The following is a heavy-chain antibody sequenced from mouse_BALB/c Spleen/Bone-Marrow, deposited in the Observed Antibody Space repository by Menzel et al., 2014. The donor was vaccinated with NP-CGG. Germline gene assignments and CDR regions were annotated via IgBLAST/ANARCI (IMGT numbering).Heavy chain of an antibody. CDR3: ARGSYYEGAMDY. J-gene: IGHJ4*01. Sequence: VKLMESGPGLVAPSQSLSTTCTVSGFSLTSYGVHWVRQPLGKVLEWLGVIWAGGSTNYNSALMSRLSISKDNSKSQVFLKMNSLQTDDTAMYYCARGSYYEGAMDYWGQGTSVTVSS. CDR1: GFSLTSYG. V-gene: IGHV2-9*02. D-gene: IGHD1-1*01. CDR2: IWAGGST.